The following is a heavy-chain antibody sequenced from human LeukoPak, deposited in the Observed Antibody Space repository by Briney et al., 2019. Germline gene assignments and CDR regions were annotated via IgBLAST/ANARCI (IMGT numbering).Heavy chain of an antibody. V-gene: IGHV4-4*09. J-gene: IGHJ4*02. CDR2: IYTSGST. D-gene: IGHD1-26*01. Sequence: SETLSLTCTVSGGSISGYYWSWIRQPPGKGLEWIGYIYTSGSTNYNPSLKSRVTISVDTSKIQFSLRLSSVTAAGTAMYFCARAYSRSYSHFDDWGQGTLVTVSS. CDR3: ARAYSRSYSHFDD. CDR1: GGSISGYY.